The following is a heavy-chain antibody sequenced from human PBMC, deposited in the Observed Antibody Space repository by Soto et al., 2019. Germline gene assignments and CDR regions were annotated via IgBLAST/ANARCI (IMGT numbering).Heavy chain of an antibody. CDR1: GSTSSSHA. CDR2: ISGSGGIT. V-gene: IGHV3-23*01. CDR3: AKVKEVGAITPFDY. J-gene: IGHJ4*02. Sequence: PGRSLRLSCAASGSTSSSHAMSWVRKAPGRGLEWVSPISGSGGITYYADSVKGRFTISRDNSKNTLYLQMNSLRAEDTAVYYCAKVKEVGAITPFDYWGQGTLVTVSS. D-gene: IGHD1-26*01.